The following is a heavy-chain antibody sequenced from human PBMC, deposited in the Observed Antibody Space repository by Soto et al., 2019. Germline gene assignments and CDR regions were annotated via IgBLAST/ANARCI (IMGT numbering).Heavy chain of an antibody. D-gene: IGHD2-15*01. CDR2: ISAYNGNT. Sequence: ASVKVSCKASGYSFTSYAMHWVRQAPGQRLEWMGWISAYNGNTKYARKFQGRVTISPDTSKNQFYLELNAVTPDDTAVYYCARDPPTMLHDFDCWGQGTLVTVSS. V-gene: IGHV1-3*01. J-gene: IGHJ4*02. CDR1: GYSFTSYA. CDR3: ARDPPTMLHDFDC.